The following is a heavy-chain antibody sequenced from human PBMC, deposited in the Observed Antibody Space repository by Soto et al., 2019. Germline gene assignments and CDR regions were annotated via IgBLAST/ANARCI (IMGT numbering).Heavy chain of an antibody. CDR2: ISGSGGST. Sequence: GGSLRLSCAASGFTFSSYAMSWVRQAPGKGLEWVSAISGSGGSTYYADSVKGRFTISRDNSKNTLYLQMNSLRAEDTAVYYCAKSEIYSLRLYDYYGVDVWGQGTTVTVSS. V-gene: IGHV3-23*01. D-gene: IGHD4-17*01. CDR1: GFTFSSYA. J-gene: IGHJ6*02. CDR3: AKSEIYSLRLYDYYGVDV.